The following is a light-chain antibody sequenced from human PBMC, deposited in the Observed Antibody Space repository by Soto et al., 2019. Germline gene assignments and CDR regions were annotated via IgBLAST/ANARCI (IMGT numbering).Light chain of an antibody. Sequence: QSVLTQPASVSGSPGQSITISCTGTSSDVGGYNYVSWYQQHPGKAPKLMIYEVSNRPSGVSNRFSGSKSGNTASLTISGLQAEDEDDYYCSAYTSSSTLDVVFGGGTKVTVL. CDR1: SSDVGGYNY. J-gene: IGLJ2*01. CDR2: EVS. CDR3: SAYTSSSTLDVV. V-gene: IGLV2-14*01.